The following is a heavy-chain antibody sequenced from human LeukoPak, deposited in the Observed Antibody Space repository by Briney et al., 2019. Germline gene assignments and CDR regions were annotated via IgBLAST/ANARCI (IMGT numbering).Heavy chain of an antibody. D-gene: IGHD1-26*01. CDR1: GFTVRSNY. CDR3: ARDSDYYAFTY. Sequence: PGGSLRLSXVASGFTVRSNYMSWVRQAPGKGLEWVSVIYSGGSTYYADSVKGRFTISRDNSKNTVYLQMNSLRAEDTAIYYCARDSDYYAFTYWGQGTLVTVSS. CDR2: IYSGGST. J-gene: IGHJ4*02. V-gene: IGHV3-53*01.